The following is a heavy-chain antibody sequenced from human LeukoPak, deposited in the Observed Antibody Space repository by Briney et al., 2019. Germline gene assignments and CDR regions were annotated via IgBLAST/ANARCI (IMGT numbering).Heavy chain of an antibody. D-gene: IGHD3-22*01. Sequence: GASVKVSCKASGYTFTSYGISWVRQAPGQGLEWMGWISAYNGNTNYAQKLQGRVTMTRNTSISTAYMELSSLRSEDTAVYYCARGPPAYYYDSSVYYYYWGQGTLVTVSS. CDR1: GYTFTSYG. CDR2: ISAYNGNT. V-gene: IGHV1-18*01. CDR3: ARGPPAYYYDSSVYYYY. J-gene: IGHJ4*02.